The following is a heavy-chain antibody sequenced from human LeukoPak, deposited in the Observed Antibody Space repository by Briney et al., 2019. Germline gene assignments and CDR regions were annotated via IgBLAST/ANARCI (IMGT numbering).Heavy chain of an antibody. Sequence: PSETLSLTCTVSGGSISSYYWSWIRQPPGKGLEWIGYIYYGGSTNYNPSLKSRVTISVDTSKNQFSLKLSSVAAADTAVYYCARGAYSGYDQYYFDYWGQGTLVTVSS. CDR3: ARGAYSGYDQYYFDY. J-gene: IGHJ4*02. D-gene: IGHD5-12*01. V-gene: IGHV4-59*01. CDR1: GGSISSYY. CDR2: IYYGGST.